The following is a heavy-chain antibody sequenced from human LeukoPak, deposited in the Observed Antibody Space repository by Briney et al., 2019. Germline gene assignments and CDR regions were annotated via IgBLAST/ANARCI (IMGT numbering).Heavy chain of an antibody. V-gene: IGHV1-2*02. CDR1: GYTFTSYY. CDR2: INPNSGDA. J-gene: IGHJ4*02. CDR3: AKGILLQVYSGSYDPVGY. D-gene: IGHD1-26*01. Sequence: ASVKVSCKASGYTFTSYYMHWVRQAPGQGLEWMGSINPNSGDATYTQRFQGRVSMTTDTSISTAYLELSSLTSDDTAVYYCAKGILLQVYSGSYDPVGYWGQGTLVTVSS.